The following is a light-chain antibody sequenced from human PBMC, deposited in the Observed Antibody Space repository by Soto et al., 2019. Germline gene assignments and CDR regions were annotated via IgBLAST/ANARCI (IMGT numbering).Light chain of an antibody. V-gene: IGKV4-1*01. J-gene: IGKJ1*01. Sequence: DIVLTQSPDSLAVSLGERATINCKSSQSVLHSPTNNNYLAWYQKKPGQPPKLLIYWASTRKSGVPDRFSGSGSAADFTLTINSLQAEDAAVYYCHQYYSIPRTFGQGNKVEIK. CDR3: HQYYSIPRT. CDR2: WAS. CDR1: QSVLHSPTNNNY.